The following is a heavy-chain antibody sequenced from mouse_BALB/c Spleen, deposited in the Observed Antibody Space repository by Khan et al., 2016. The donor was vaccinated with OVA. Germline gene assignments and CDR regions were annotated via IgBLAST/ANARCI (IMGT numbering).Heavy chain of an antibody. V-gene: IGHV1-7*01. Sequence: QIQLVQSGAELAKPGASVKMSCKASAYTFTSSWMHWVKQRPGQGLEWIGYINPSAGYTDYNQKFKDKATLTADQSSSTAYMQLNMLTSEDSAVYYGARDRIDYWGQGTTLTVSS. J-gene: IGHJ2*01. CDR1: AYTFTSSW. CDR3: ARDRIDY. CDR2: INPSAGYT.